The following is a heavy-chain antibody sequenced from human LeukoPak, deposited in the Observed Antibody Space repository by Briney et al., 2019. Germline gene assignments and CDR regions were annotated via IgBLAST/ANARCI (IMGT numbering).Heavy chain of an antibody. CDR1: GYSISSGHY. CDR2: MYHSGST. D-gene: IGHD3-9*01. V-gene: IGHV4-38-2*02. J-gene: IGHJ4*02. CDR3: AREERYYDILTGYYTRRGFDY. Sequence: SETLSLTCTVSGYSISSGHYWGWIRQPPGKGLEWIGSMYHSGSTYYNPPLKSRVTISEDTSKNQFSLKLRSVTAADTAVYYCAREERYYDILTGYYTRRGFDYWGQGTLVTVSS.